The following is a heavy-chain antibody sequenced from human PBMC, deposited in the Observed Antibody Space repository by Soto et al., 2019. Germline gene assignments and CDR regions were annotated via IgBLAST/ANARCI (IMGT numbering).Heavy chain of an antibody. V-gene: IGHV3-48*02. CDR1: GFTFSSYS. CDR2: ISSSSSTI. J-gene: IGHJ4*02. D-gene: IGHD3-3*01. Sequence: GGSLRHSCAASGFTFSSYSMNWVRQAPGKGLEWVSYISSSSSTIYYADTVKGRFTISRDNAKNSLYLQMNSLRDEDTAVYYCARDMDDFWSGYQLDYWGQGTLVTVSS. CDR3: ARDMDDFWSGYQLDY.